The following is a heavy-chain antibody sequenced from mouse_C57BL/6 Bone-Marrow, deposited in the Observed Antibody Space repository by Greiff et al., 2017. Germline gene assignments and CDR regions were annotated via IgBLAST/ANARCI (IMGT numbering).Heavy chain of an antibody. J-gene: IGHJ3*01. Sequence: EVQLVESGGGLVPPKGSLKLSCAASGFSLNTYAMNWVRQPPGKGLEWVARIRSKSNNYATYYADSVKDSFTNSRDVSESMLYMQMNNMKTEDTASDYCVRNHDGYYEGWFAYWGQGTLVTVSA. CDR3: VRNHDGYYEGWFAY. CDR1: GFSLNTYA. D-gene: IGHD2-3*01. CDR2: IRSKSNNYAT. V-gene: IGHV10-1*01.